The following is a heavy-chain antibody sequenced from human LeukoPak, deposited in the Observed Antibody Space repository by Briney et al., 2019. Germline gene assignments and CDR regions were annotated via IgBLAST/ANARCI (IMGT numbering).Heavy chain of an antibody. CDR1: GFTFDDYG. J-gene: IGHJ3*02. V-gene: IGHV3-20*04. CDR3: ASRRRYYYDSSGSAFDI. Sequence: GGSLRLSRAASGFTFDDYGMSWVRQAPGKGLEWVSGINWNGGSTGYADSVKGRFTISRDNAKNSLYLQMNSLRAEDTALYYCASRRRYYYDSSGSAFDIWGQGTMVTVSS. CDR2: INWNGGST. D-gene: IGHD3-22*01.